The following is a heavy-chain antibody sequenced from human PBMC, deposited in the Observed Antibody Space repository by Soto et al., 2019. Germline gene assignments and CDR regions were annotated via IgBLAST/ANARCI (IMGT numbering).Heavy chain of an antibody. V-gene: IGHV4-59*01. CDR1: GGSISSYY. D-gene: IGHD1-1*01. Sequence: SETLSLTCTVYGGSISSYYWNWIRQPPGKGLEWIGYISYSGNTNYNPSLKSRVTTSLDTSKNQFSLKLTSVTAADTAVYYCARGDDWKSSCFDPWGQGTLVTVS. J-gene: IGHJ5*02. CDR3: ARGDDWKSSCFDP. CDR2: ISYSGNT.